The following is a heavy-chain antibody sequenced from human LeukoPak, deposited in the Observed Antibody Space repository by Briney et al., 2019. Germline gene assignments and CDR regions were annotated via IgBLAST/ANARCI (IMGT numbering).Heavy chain of an antibody. CDR1: GFTFSSYS. Sequence: GGSLRLTSAASGFTFSSYSMHWVRQAPGKGLEWVSSISSGGSYMYYADSMKGRFTISRDNAKNSLYLQMDSLRAEDTAVYYCARGCTVATITCPFDYWGQGTLVTVSS. V-gene: IGHV3-21*01. CDR3: ARGCTVATITCPFDY. CDR2: ISSGGSYM. J-gene: IGHJ4*02. D-gene: IGHD5-12*01.